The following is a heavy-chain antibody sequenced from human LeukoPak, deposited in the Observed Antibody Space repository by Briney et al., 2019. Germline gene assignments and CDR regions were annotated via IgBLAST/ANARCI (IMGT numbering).Heavy chain of an antibody. Sequence: SETLSLTCTVSGGSISSYYWSWIRQPAGKGLEWIGRIYTSGSTNYNPSLKSRVTMSEDTSKKQSSLRLSSVTAADTAVYYCAREVQEKGRGFEMWGQGTMVTVSS. J-gene: IGHJ3*02. CDR3: AREVQEKGRGFEM. D-gene: IGHD4/OR15-4a*01. V-gene: IGHV4-4*07. CDR1: GGSISSYY. CDR2: IYTSGST.